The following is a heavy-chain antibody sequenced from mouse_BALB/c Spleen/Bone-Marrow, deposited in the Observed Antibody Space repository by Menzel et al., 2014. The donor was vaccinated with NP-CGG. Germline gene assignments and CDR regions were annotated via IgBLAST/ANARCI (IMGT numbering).Heavy chain of an antibody. Sequence: VKLMESGAELVRPGASVKLSCKASGYTFTSYWINWVKQRPGQGLEWIGNIFPSETYTNYNQKFKDKATLTVDKSSSTAYMQLSSPTAEDSAVYYCTRDYWDYWGQGTTLTVSS. V-gene: IGHV1-69*02. CDR3: TRDYWDY. CDR2: IFPSETYT. CDR1: GYTFTSYW. J-gene: IGHJ2*01. D-gene: IGHD1-1*01.